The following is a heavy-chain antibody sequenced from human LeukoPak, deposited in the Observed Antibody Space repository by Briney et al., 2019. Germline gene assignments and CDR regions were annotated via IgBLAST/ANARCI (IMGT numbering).Heavy chain of an antibody. Sequence: SGGSLRLSCAASGFTFSRSWMHWVRQAPGKGLVWVSRIYSDGTGTFYADSVRGRFTISGDNAKNTLYLQMNSLRAEDTAVYYCARAFGSSGYYYSFDYWGQGTLVTVSS. CDR2: IYSDGTGT. J-gene: IGHJ4*02. CDR3: ARAFGSSGYYYSFDY. D-gene: IGHD3-22*01. V-gene: IGHV3-74*01. CDR1: GFTFSRSW.